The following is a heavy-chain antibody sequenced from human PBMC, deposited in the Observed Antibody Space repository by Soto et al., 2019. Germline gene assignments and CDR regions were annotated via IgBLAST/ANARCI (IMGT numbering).Heavy chain of an antibody. Sequence: SETLSLTCAVYGGSFSGYYWSWIRQPPGKGLEWIGEINHSGSTNYNPSLKSRVTISVDTSKNQFSLKLSSVTVADTAVYYCARGPASGWYMFNYYYGMDVWGQGTTVTVSS. CDR3: ARGPASGWYMFNYYYGMDV. D-gene: IGHD6-19*01. J-gene: IGHJ6*02. CDR1: GGSFSGYY. V-gene: IGHV4-34*01. CDR2: INHSGST.